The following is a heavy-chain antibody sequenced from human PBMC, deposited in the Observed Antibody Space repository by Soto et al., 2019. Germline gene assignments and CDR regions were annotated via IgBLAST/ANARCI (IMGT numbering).Heavy chain of an antibody. D-gene: IGHD6-19*01. CDR3: AASTGWYYFDS. Sequence: GESLKISCKGSGYSFPTAWIGWVRQMPGKGLEWMAIIYPGDSDARYSPSFQGQVTISADKYISTAYLQWNSLKASDTAMYYCAASTGWYYFDSWGQGTQVTVSS. CDR2: IYPGDSDA. J-gene: IGHJ4*02. V-gene: IGHV5-51*01. CDR1: GYSFPTAW.